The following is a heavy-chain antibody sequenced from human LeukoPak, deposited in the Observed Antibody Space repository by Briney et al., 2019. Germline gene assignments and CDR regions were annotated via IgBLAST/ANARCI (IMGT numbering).Heavy chain of an antibody. CDR2: TYYTGST. Sequence: SETLSLTCSVSGDSITTYLWTWIRQPPGKGLEWIGYTYYTGSTNYNPSLKSRVTMSVDSSKNQISLKLTSVTAADTAVYYCANHPGIVVVPADYVDYWGQGTLVTVSS. D-gene: IGHD2-2*01. J-gene: IGHJ4*02. CDR3: ANHPGIVVVPADYVDY. CDR1: GDSITTYL. V-gene: IGHV4-59*01.